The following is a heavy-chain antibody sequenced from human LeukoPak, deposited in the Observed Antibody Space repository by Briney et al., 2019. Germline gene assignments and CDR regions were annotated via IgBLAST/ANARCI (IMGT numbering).Heavy chain of an antibody. D-gene: IGHD1-26*01. CDR2: ISGSGGST. J-gene: IGHJ5*02. Sequence: PGRSLRLSCAASGFTFSSYTMDWVRQAPGKGLEWVSAISGSGGSTYYADSVKGRFTISRDNSKNTLYLQMNSLRAEDTAVYYCAKVVWELLHSWFDPWGQGTLVTVSS. CDR3: AKVVWELLHSWFDP. V-gene: IGHV3-23*01. CDR1: GFTFSSYT.